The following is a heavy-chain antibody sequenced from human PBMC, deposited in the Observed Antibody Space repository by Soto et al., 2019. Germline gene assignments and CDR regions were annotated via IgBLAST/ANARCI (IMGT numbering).Heavy chain of an antibody. V-gene: IGHV4-31*03. D-gene: IGHD3-10*01. J-gene: IGHJ4*02. CDR1: GASMSSGGYY. Sequence: SETLSLTCTVSGASMSSGGYYWTWIRQSPGKGLEWIGYIYYSGSTYYNPSLESRVAISLDTSRSQFSLTLHSVTAADTAVYYCTRGLPSHFGYDSWGQGTLVTVSS. CDR3: TRGLPSHFGYDS. CDR2: IYYSGST.